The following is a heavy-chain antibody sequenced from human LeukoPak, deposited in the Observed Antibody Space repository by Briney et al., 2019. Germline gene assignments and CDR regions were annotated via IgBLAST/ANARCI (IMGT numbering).Heavy chain of an antibody. CDR2: INHSGST. J-gene: IGHJ3*02. CDR3: AREVDNLAGLGAFDI. D-gene: IGHD1-14*01. Sequence: SETLSLTCAVYGESFSGYYWSWIRQPPGKGLEWIGEINHSGSTNYNPSLKSRVTISVDTSKNQFSLKLSSVTAADTAVYYCAREVDNLAGLGAFDIWGQGTMVTVSS. CDR1: GESFSGYY. V-gene: IGHV4-34*01.